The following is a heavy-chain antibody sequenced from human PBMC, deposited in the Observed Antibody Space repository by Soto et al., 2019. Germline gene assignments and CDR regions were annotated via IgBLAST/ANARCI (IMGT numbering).Heavy chain of an antibody. CDR2: ISHDGDNK. V-gene: IGHV3-30*18. D-gene: IGHD3-3*01. J-gene: IGHJ6*02. CDR3: AKDDFWSGYYVPGYYYYGMDV. Sequence: GGSLRLSCAASGFTFNTYGIHWVRQAPGKGLEWMAVISHDGDNKQYADSVKGRFTISRDNSKNTLSLQLNSLRIEDTAVYYCAKDDFWSGYYVPGYYYYGMDVWGQGTTVTVSS. CDR1: GFTFNTYG.